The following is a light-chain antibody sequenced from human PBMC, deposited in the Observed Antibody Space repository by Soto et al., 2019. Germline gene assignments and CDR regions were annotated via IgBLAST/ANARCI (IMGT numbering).Light chain of an antibody. V-gene: IGKV3-15*01. CDR1: QSVRSN. Sequence: EIVMTQSPATLSVSPGERATLSCRASQSVRSNLAWYQQKPGQAPRLLIYGASTRATGIPARFSGSGSGTEFTLTISGLQSEDFGVYYCQQYNNIRTFGQGTKVEIK. CDR2: GAS. CDR3: QQYNNIRT. J-gene: IGKJ1*01.